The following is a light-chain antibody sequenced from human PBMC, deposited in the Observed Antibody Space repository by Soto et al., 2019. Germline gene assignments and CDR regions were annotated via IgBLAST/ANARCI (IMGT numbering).Light chain of an antibody. J-gene: IGLJ3*02. Sequence: QSVLTQPPSASGTPGQTVTISCSGSSSNIGINPVNWYQQVPGTAPKVLMYSNNQRPSGVPDRFSGSKSGTSASLAISGLQSEDEADYYCAAWDDSLNGWVFGGGTQLTVL. CDR1: SSNIGINP. CDR3: AAWDDSLNGWV. V-gene: IGLV1-44*01. CDR2: SNN.